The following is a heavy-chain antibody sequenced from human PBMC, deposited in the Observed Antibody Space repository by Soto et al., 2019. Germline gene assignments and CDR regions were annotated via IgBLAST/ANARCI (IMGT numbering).Heavy chain of an antibody. Sequence: LRLSCGASGFPVSSYVMHWIRKAPGKGLEWVAVISYDGSNKYYADSVKGRFTISRDNSKNTLYLQMNSLRAEDTAVYYCAKDWSGPFDYWGQGTLVTVSA. J-gene: IGHJ4*02. CDR2: ISYDGSNK. D-gene: IGHD3-3*01. V-gene: IGHV3-30*18. CDR1: GFPVSSYV. CDR3: AKDWSGPFDY.